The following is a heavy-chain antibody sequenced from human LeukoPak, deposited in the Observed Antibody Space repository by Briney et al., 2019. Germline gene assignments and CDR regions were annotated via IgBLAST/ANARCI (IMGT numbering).Heavy chain of an antibody. J-gene: IGHJ3*02. V-gene: IGHV1-69*04. CDR1: GGTFSSYA. CDR2: IIPILGIA. D-gene: IGHD6-13*01. CDR3: ARSRSSYDAFDI. Sequence: EASVKVSCKASGGTFSSYAISWVRLAPGQGLEWMGRIIPILGIANYAQKFQGRVTITADKSTSTAYMELSSLRSEDTAVYYCARSRSSYDAFDIWGQGTMVTVSS.